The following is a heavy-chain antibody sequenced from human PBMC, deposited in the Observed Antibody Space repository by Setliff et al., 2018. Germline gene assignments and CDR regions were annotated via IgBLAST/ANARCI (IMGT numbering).Heavy chain of an antibody. J-gene: IGHJ6*02. CDR3: AREKTVYWYYGMDV. CDR1: GGSFSGYY. Sequence: ETLSLTCAVYGGSFSGYYWSWIRQPPGKGLEWIGEINHSGSTNYNPSLKSRVTISVDTSKNQFSLKLSSVTAADTAVYYCAREKTVYWYYGMDVWGQGTTVTVSS. D-gene: IGHD2-15*01. CDR2: INHSGST. V-gene: IGHV4-34*01.